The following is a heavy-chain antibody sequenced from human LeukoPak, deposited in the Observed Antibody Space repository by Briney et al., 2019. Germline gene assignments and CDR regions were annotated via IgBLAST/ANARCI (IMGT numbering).Heavy chain of an antibody. CDR2: IRHDGSNK. J-gene: IGHJ3*02. V-gene: IGHV3-30*02. Sequence: PGGSLRLSCEASGFTFSSYGMHWVRQAPGKGLEWVAFIRHDGSNKYYADSVKGRFTISRDNSKNTLYLQMNSLRAEDTAMYYCAREDYYYDSGGYWGGGAFDIWGQGTMVTVSS. D-gene: IGHD3-22*01. CDR3: AREDYYYDSGGYWGGGAFDI. CDR1: GFTFSSYG.